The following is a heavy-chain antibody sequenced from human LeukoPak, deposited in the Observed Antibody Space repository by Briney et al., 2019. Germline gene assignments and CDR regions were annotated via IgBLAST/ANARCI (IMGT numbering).Heavy chain of an antibody. Sequence: PGGSLRLSCAASGFTFRSYGMHGVRQAPGKGLEGVADIWFDGKNEHFIASVKGRFTISRDNSKNTLYLQMNSLRAEDTAVYYCAKLLSSTYVKSPSDYWGQGTLVTVSS. CDR3: AKLLSSTYVKSPSDY. V-gene: IGHV3-33*06. CDR2: IWFDGKNE. D-gene: IGHD2-2*01. J-gene: IGHJ4*02. CDR1: GFTFRSYG.